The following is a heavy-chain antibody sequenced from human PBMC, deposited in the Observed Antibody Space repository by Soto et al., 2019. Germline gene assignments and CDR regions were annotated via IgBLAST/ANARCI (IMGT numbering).Heavy chain of an antibody. CDR2: ISGSGNST. CDR3: VKRGYDILTGYYTPISQPPDY. J-gene: IGHJ4*02. Sequence: GGSLRLSCVASGFTFSKYGMNWVRQTPRKGLEWVSAISGSGNSTYYADSVKGRFTISRDNSKNTLYLQMSSLRAEDTAVYYCVKRGYDILTGYYTPISQPPDYWGQGTLVTVSS. V-gene: IGHV3-23*01. D-gene: IGHD3-9*01. CDR1: GFTFSKYG.